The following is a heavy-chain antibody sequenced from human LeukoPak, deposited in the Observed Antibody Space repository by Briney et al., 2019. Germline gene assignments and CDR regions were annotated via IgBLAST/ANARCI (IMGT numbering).Heavy chain of an antibody. Sequence: GGSLRLSCAASGFTFNTYGMHWVRQAPGKGLEWVAVISSDASNKSYADSVKGRFTISRDNSKNTLYLQMSSLRAEDTAVYYCAKGTMVRGVTSPGGMAVWGQGTTVTVSS. CDR1: GFTFNTYG. J-gene: IGHJ6*02. D-gene: IGHD3-10*01. CDR3: AKGTMVRGVTSPGGMAV. V-gene: IGHV3-30*18. CDR2: ISSDASNK.